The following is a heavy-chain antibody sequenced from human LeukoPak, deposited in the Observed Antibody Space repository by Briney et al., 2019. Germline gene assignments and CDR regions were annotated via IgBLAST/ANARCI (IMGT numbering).Heavy chain of an antibody. CDR3: AKANWVSNADAVW. D-gene: IGHD2-2*01. J-gene: IGHJ4*02. V-gene: IGHV3-23*01. Sequence: PGGSLRLSCAASGFTFSTRAMSWVRQAPARGLEWVSSITGGGDTFYADSVKGRCTLSRDDSRNTVYLQLNNLSVGDTAVYYCAKANWVSNADAVWWGQGTLVTVSS. CDR1: GFTFSTRA. CDR2: ITGGGDT.